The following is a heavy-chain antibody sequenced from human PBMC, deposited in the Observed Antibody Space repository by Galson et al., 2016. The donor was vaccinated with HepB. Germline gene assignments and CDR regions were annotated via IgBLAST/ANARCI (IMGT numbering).Heavy chain of an antibody. D-gene: IGHD6-19*01. J-gene: IGHJ3*02. CDR1: GFTFSSYA. CDR2: ISVVDDDT. CDR3: AKDIQQWLVRGNDAFDI. Sequence: SLRLSCAASGFTFSSYAMSWVRQAPGKGLEWVSAISVVDDDTYYEDSVKGRFTISRDNSRTTLYLQMNSLRAEDTALYYCAKDIQQWLVRGNDAFDIWGQGTMVTVSS. V-gene: IGHV3-23*01.